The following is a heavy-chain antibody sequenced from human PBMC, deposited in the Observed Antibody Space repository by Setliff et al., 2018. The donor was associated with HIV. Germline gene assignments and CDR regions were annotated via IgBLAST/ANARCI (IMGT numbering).Heavy chain of an antibody. CDR1: GYTFIHFG. CDR3: ARDGFVDRATGTTHLDS. D-gene: IGHD1-1*01. V-gene: IGHV1-18*01. J-gene: IGHJ4*02. CDR2: ISTYNGNT. Sequence: GASVKVSCKASGYTFIHFGIGWARQAPGQGLEWMGWISTYNGNTIYAQKFQGRVTMTTDTSTSTAYMELRSLRSDDTALYYCARDGFVDRATGTTHLDSWGQGTLVTV.